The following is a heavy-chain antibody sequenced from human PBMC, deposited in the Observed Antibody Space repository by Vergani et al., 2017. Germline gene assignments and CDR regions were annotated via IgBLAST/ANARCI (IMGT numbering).Heavy chain of an antibody. Sequence: QVQLQESGPGLVKPSETLSLTCAVSGYSISSGYYWGWIRQPPGKGLEWIGSIYHSGSTNYNPSLKSRVTISVDTSKNQFSLKLSSVTAADTAVYYCARPERSSGWFDPWGQGTLVTVSS. J-gene: IGHJ5*02. CDR1: GYSISSGYY. D-gene: IGHD6-19*01. CDR3: ARPERSSGWFDP. CDR2: IYHSGST. V-gene: IGHV4-38-2*01.